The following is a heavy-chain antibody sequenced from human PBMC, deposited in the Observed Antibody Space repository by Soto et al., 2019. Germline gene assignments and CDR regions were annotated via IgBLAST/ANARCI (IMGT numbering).Heavy chain of an antibody. Sequence: SLTCTVSGGSVSSGSYYWSWIRQPPGKGLEWIGYIYYSGSTNYNPSLKSRVTISVDTSKNQFSLKLSSVTAADTAVYYCARDQGEYYYGSGSGGYYYGMDVWGQGTTVTVSS. CDR2: IYYSGST. CDR3: ARDQGEYYYGSGSGGYYYGMDV. CDR1: GGSVSSGSYY. V-gene: IGHV4-61*01. J-gene: IGHJ6*02. D-gene: IGHD3-10*01.